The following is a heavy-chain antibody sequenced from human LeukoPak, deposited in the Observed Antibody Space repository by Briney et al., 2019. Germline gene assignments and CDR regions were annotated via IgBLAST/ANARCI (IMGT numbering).Heavy chain of an antibody. D-gene: IGHD5-18*01. CDR3: ARGDSYGYYFDY. CDR2: INHSGST. CDR1: GGSFSGYY. Sequence: SETLSLTCAVYGGSFSGYYWSWIRQPPGKGLEWIGEINHSGSTNYNPSLKSRVTISVDTSKNQFSLKLSSVTAADTAVYYCARGDSYGYYFDYWGQGTLVTVSS. J-gene: IGHJ4*02. V-gene: IGHV4-34*01.